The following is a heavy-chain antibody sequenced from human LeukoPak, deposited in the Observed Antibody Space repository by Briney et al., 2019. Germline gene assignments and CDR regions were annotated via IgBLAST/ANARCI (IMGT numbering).Heavy chain of an antibody. J-gene: IGHJ4*02. D-gene: IGHD3-22*01. CDR2: IYYSGST. CDR1: GGPISSSSYY. CDR3: ARHGIYDSSGYYYFDY. V-gene: IGHV4-39*01. Sequence: SETLSLTCTVSGGPISSSSYYWGWIRQPPGKWLEWIGSIYYSGSTYYNPSLKSRVTISVDTSKNQFSLKLSSVTAADTAVYYCARHGIYDSSGYYYFDYWGQGTLVTVSS.